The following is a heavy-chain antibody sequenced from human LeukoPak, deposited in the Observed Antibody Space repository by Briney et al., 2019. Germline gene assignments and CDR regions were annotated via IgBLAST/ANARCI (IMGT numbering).Heavy chain of an antibody. CDR2: IGGSGGST. V-gene: IGHV3-23*01. Sequence: QPGGSLRLSCAASGFMFSSYAMSWVRQAPGKGPEWVSTIGGSGGSTYYADSVKGRFSISRDNSKNTLFLDMSSLRVEESAVYYCVRDRGSGYSYGMYYYFYGVDVWGQGTTVIVSS. J-gene: IGHJ6*02. CDR1: GFMFSSYA. D-gene: IGHD5-18*01. CDR3: VRDRGSGYSYGMYYYFYGVDV.